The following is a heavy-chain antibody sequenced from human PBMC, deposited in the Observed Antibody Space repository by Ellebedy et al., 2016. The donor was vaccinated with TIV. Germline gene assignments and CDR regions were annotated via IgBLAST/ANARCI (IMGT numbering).Heavy chain of an antibody. V-gene: IGHV3-48*01. CDR2: ISSSSSTI. CDR3: ARQYYDFWSGWEGFDP. J-gene: IGHJ5*02. D-gene: IGHD3-3*01. Sequence: GGSLRLXCAASGFTFSSYSMNWVRQAPGKGLEWVSYISSSSSTIYYADSVKGRFTISRDNAKNSLYLQMNSLRAEDTAVYYCARQYYDFWSGWEGFDPWGQGTLVTVSS. CDR1: GFTFSSYS.